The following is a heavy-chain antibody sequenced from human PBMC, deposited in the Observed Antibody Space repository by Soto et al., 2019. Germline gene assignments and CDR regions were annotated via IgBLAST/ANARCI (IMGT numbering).Heavy chain of an antibody. Sequence: EVQLLESGGGLVQPGGSLRLSCAASGFTFPNYVMNWVRQAPGKGLEWVSALSGSGGSTYYADSVKGRFTISRDNSKNPLYLQLNSLRDEDTAVYYCAKSALRATIFDYWGQGTLVTVSS. J-gene: IGHJ4*02. D-gene: IGHD5-12*01. V-gene: IGHV3-23*01. CDR2: LSGSGGST. CDR1: GFTFPNYV. CDR3: AKSALRATIFDY.